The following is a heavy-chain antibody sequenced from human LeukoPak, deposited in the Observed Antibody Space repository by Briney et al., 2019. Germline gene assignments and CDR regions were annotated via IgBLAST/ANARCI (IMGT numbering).Heavy chain of an antibody. CDR3: AKGPHRIVGDPDY. J-gene: IGHJ4*02. Sequence: GGSLRLSCAASGFTFSSYAVSWVRQAPGKGLEWVSAISGSGGSTYYADSVKGRFTISRDNSKSTLYLQMNSLRAEDTAVYYCAKGPHRIVGDPDYWGQGTLVTVSS. CDR2: ISGSGGST. CDR1: GFTFSSYA. D-gene: IGHD1-26*01. V-gene: IGHV3-23*01.